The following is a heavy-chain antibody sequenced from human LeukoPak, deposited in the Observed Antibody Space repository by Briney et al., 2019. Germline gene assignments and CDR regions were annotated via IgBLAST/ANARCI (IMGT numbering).Heavy chain of an antibody. D-gene: IGHD3-3*01. CDR1: GYTFTGYY. CDR3: ARDLSSGYDFWSGNNWFDP. V-gene: IGHV1-2*02. J-gene: IGHJ5*02. CDR2: INPNSGGT. Sequence: GASVKVSCKASGYTFTGYYMHWVRQAPGQGLEWMGWINPNSGGTNYAQKFQGRVTMTRDTSISTAYMELSRLRSDDTAVYYCARDLSSGYDFWSGNNWFDPCGQGTLVTVSS.